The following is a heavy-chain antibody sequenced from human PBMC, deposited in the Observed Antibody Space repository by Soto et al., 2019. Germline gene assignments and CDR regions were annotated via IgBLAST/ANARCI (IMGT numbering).Heavy chain of an antibody. CDR2: IANDGRSE. Sequence: QVQLVESGGGVVQPGRSLRLSCAASGLTFSAAGMHWVRQAPGKGLEWVAFIANDGRSESYADSVKGRFTISRDNSQNRLYLQMNGLRAEDTAVYYCAKDKGRTATDYWVQGTLVSVSS. CDR3: AKDKGRTATDY. V-gene: IGHV3-30*18. CDR1: GLTFSAAG. J-gene: IGHJ4*02.